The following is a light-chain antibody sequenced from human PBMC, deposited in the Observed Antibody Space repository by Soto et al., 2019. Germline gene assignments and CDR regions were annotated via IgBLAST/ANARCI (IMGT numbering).Light chain of an antibody. J-gene: IGKJ2*01. CDR3: QQANSFPVT. CDR1: QGVSTW. CDR2: AAS. V-gene: IGKV1-12*01. Sequence: DIQMTQSPASVSASVGDRVTITWRSSQGVSTWIAWFQQQPGQAPKLLIYAASLLQSGVPSRFNGSGSGTEFTLTISSLQPEDSATYFCQQANSFPVTFGQGTKVET.